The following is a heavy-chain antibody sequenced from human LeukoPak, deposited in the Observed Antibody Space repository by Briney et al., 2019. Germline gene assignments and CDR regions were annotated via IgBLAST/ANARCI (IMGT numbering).Heavy chain of an antibody. CDR2: IYSGGST. V-gene: IGHV3-53*01. D-gene: IGHD5-18*01. J-gene: IGHJ4*02. CDR3: ARRGYDYGSPFDY. Sequence: GSLKLSLSISGFHLNSNQISLVRQAPGKGLEWVSLIYSGGSTYYADSVKGRFTISRDNSKNTLYLQMNSLRAEDTAVYYCARRGYDYGSPFDYWGQGTLVTVSS. CDR1: GFHLNSNQ.